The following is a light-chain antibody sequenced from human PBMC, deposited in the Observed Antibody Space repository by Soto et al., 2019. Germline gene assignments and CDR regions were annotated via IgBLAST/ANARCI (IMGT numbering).Light chain of an antibody. CDR2: GAS. CDR1: QSISSK. Sequence: EIVVTQSPATLSVSPGERATLSCRASQSISSKLAWYQQKPGQAPRLLLYGASTRATGIPDRFSGSGAGTEFTLTISSLQFQDFAFYYCQQYNDWPTYTFGQGTKVDIK. V-gene: IGKV3-15*01. CDR3: QQYNDWPTYT. J-gene: IGKJ2*01.